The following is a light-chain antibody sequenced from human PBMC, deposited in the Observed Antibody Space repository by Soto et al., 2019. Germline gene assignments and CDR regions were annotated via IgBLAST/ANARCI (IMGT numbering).Light chain of an antibody. CDR2: EVD. V-gene: IGLV2-14*01. J-gene: IGLJ2*01. CDR1: SSDVGASNF. Sequence: QSVLTQPASVSGSPGQSITISCTGTSSDVGASNFVSWFQQHPGQAPKLIISEVDNRPSGVSDRFSGSKSGNTASLTISGLQAEDEADYYCSSYVGSNNLVLFGGGTKVTVL. CDR3: SSYVGSNNLVL.